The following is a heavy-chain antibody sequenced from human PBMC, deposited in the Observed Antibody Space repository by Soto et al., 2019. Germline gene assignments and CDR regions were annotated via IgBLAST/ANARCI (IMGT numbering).Heavy chain of an antibody. CDR3: ARQNYYSGMDV. CDR2: LSAYNGNT. CDR1: GYTFTSYF. V-gene: IGHV1-18*01. J-gene: IGHJ6*02. Sequence: ASVKVSCKASGYTFTSYFITWVRQAPGQGLEWMGWLSAYNGNTNYAQMLQGRVTMTTDTSTATAYMELRSLRSDDTAVYYCARQNYYSGMDVWGQGTTVTVSS.